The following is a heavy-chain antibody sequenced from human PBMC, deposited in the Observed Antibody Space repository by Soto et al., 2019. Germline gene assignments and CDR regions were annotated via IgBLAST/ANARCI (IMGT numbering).Heavy chain of an antibody. CDR1: GFTFSSYG. Sequence: GGSLRLSCAASGFTFSSYGMHWVRQAPGKGLEWVAVISYDGSNKYYADSVKGRFTISRDNSKNTLYLQMNSLRAEDTAVYYCAKDLRPYCSSTSCSNASADYWGQGTLVTVSS. V-gene: IGHV3-30*18. CDR2: ISYDGSNK. J-gene: IGHJ4*02. D-gene: IGHD2-2*01. CDR3: AKDLRPYCSSTSCSNASADY.